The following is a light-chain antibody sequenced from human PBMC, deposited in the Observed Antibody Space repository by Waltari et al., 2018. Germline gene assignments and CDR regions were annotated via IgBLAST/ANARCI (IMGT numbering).Light chain of an antibody. V-gene: IGKV3-11*01. J-gene: IGKJ2*01. Sequence: EIVLTQSPATLSLSPGERATLSCRASQSVSSYLAWYQQKPGQAPRLLMYDASNRATGIPARFSGSGSGTDFTLTISSLEPEDCAVYYCQQRGNWPPYTFGQGTKLEIK. CDR1: QSVSSY. CDR2: DAS. CDR3: QQRGNWPPYT.